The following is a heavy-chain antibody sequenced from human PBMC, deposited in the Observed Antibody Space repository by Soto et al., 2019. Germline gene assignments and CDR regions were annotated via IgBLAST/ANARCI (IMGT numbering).Heavy chain of an antibody. CDR1: GYSFTSYW. Sequence: GESLKISCKGSGYSFTSYWIGWVRQMPGKGLEWMGIIYPGDSDTRYSPSFQGQVTISADKSISTAYLQWSSLKASDTAMYYCARDLNINRGEYSSSWGGFDPWGQGTLVTVSS. D-gene: IGHD6-6*01. CDR2: IYPGDSDT. J-gene: IGHJ5*02. V-gene: IGHV5-51*01. CDR3: ARDLNINRGEYSSSWGGFDP.